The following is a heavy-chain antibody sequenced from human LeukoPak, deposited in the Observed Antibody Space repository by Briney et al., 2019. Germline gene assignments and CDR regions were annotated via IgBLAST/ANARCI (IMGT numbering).Heavy chain of an antibody. J-gene: IGHJ4*02. CDR3: ARARGGSSSPWEY. CDR2: INWNGGST. CDR1: GLTFSNYA. V-gene: IGHV3-20*04. Sequence: GGSLRLSCAASGLTFSNYAMSWVRQAPGKGLEWVSGINWNGGSTGYADSVKGRFTISRDNAKNSLYLQMNSLRAEDTALYYCARARGGSSSPWEYWGQGTLVTVSS. D-gene: IGHD6-6*01.